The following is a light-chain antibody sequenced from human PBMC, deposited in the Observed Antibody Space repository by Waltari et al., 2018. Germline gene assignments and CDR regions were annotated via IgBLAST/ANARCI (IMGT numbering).Light chain of an antibody. V-gene: IGKV1-5*03. CDR1: QSISPW. CDR3: QHFITYPRT. Sequence: DIQTTQSPSTLSASVGDRVTITCRASQSISPWLAWYQQKPGKAPKLLISKASSLESGVPSRFSGSGSGTLFTLTISSLQSDDFATYYCQHFITYPRTFGQGTKVEIK. J-gene: IGKJ1*01. CDR2: KAS.